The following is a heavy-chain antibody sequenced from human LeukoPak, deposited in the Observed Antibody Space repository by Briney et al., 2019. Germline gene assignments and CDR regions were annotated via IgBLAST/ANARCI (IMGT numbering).Heavy chain of an antibody. CDR2: IYHSGSP. J-gene: IGHJ4*02. D-gene: IGHD1-1*01. CDR1: GGSISSNNW. CDR3: ARVNINNWHSCDY. Sequence: ASQTLSLTCAVSGGSISSNNWWGWVRQPPGKGLEWIGEIYHSGSPNYNPSLKSRVTISVDKSRNHFSLNLSSVTAADTAVYYCARVNINNWHSCDYWGQGTLVTVSS. V-gene: IGHV4-4*02.